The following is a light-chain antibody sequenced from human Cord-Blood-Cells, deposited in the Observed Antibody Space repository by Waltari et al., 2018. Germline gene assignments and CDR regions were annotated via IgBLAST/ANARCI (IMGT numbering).Light chain of an antibody. Sequence: EILITQSPATLSVSPGERVTVSCRASQSVSSNLAWYQQKPGQDPRLLIYGASTRATGIPARFSGSGSGTEFTLTISSLQSEDFAVYYCQQYNNWPFTFGPGTKVDIK. J-gene: IGKJ3*01. CDR2: GAS. CDR3: QQYNNWPFT. CDR1: QSVSSN. V-gene: IGKV3-15*01.